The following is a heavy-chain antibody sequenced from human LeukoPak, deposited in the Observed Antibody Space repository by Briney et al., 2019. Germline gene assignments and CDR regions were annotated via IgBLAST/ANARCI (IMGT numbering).Heavy chain of an antibody. V-gene: IGHV3-23*01. J-gene: IGHJ1*01. CDR3: AKDYYYYDTSGYYRGPFFQH. Sequence: PGGSLRLSCAASGFTFSSYAMNWVRQAPGKGLEWVSTISGSGGSTYYADSVKGRFTISRDNSKSTLYLQMNSLRAEDTAVYFCAKDYYYYDTSGYYRGPFFQHWGQGTLVTVSS. D-gene: IGHD3-22*01. CDR2: ISGSGGST. CDR1: GFTFSSYA.